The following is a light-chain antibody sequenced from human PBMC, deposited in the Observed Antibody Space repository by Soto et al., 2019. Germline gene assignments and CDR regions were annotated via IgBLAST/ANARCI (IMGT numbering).Light chain of an antibody. V-gene: IGKV2-30*02. CDR1: QSLVHSDGNIY. Sequence: DVVMTQSPLSLPVTLGQPASISCSSAQSLVHSDGNIYLNWFQQRPGQSPRRLIYKVSNRDSGVPDRFSGSGSDTDFTLKISRVEAEDVGVYYCMQGRHWPWTFGQGTKVEIK. CDR2: KVS. CDR3: MQGRHWPWT. J-gene: IGKJ1*01.